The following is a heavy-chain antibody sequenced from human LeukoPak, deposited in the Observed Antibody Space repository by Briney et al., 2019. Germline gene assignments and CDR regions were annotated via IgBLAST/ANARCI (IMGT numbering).Heavy chain of an antibody. CDR3: ARDAPPITIFGVVISNYYMDV. V-gene: IGHV1-69*06. J-gene: IGHJ6*03. CDR1: GGTLSSYA. D-gene: IGHD3-3*01. Sequence: GSSVKVSCKASGGTLSSYAISWVRQAPGQGLEWMGGIIPIFGTANYAQKFQGRVTITADKSTSTAYMELSSLRSEDTAVYYCARDAPPITIFGVVISNYYMDVWGKGTTVTVSS. CDR2: IIPIFGTA.